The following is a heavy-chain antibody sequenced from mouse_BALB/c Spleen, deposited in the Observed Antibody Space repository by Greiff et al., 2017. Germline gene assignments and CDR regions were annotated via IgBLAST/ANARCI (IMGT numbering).Heavy chain of an antibody. CDR1: GFTFNTNA. CDR3: VREGENWAWFAY. V-gene: IGHV10S3*01. Sequence: EVQLVETGGGLVQPKGSLKLSCAASGFTFNTNAMNWVRQAPGKGLEWVARIRSKSNNYATYYADSVKDRFTISRDDSQSMLYLQMNNLKTEDTAMYYCVREGENWAWFAYWGQGTLVTVSA. D-gene: IGHD4-1*01. CDR2: IRSKSNNYAT. J-gene: IGHJ3*01.